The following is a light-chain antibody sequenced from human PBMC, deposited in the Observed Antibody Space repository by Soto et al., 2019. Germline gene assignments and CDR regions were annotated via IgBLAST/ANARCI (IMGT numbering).Light chain of an antibody. CDR1: SSDVGGYNY. J-gene: IGLJ3*02. Sequence: QSALTQPPSASGSPGQSVTISCTGTSSDVGGYNYVSWYQQHPGKAPKLMIYEVIKRPSGVPGRFSGSKSGNTASLTVSGLQAEDEADYYCSSYAGSNNVLFGGGTKLTVL. CDR2: EVI. V-gene: IGLV2-8*01. CDR3: SSYAGSNNVL.